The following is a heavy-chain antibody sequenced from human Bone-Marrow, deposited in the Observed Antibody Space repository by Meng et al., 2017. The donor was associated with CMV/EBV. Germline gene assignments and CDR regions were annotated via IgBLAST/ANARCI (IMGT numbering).Heavy chain of an antibody. CDR2: ISSSGSTI. CDR1: GFTFSSYE. D-gene: IGHD2-21*01. J-gene: IGHJ3*02. V-gene: IGHV3-48*03. Sequence: GGSLRLSCAASGFTFSSYEMNWVRQAPGKGLEWVSYISSSGSTIYYADAVKGRFTIYRDNAKNSLYLQMNSLRAEDTAVYYCRCVPQDAFDIWGEGTMGTFSS. CDR3: RCVPQDAFDI.